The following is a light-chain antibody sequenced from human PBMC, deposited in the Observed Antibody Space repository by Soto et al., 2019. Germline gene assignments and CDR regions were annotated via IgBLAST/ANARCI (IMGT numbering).Light chain of an antibody. J-gene: IGLJ3*02. V-gene: IGLV2-14*01. CDR1: SSDVGGYNY. Sequence: QSVLTQPPSASGTPGQSVTISCSGSSSDVGGYNYVSWYQHHPGKAPKLLIFEVSNRPSGVSHRFSGSKSGNTASLTISGLQAEDEADYYCSSYTSSTTRVFGGGTKLTVL. CDR3: SSYTSSTTRV. CDR2: EVS.